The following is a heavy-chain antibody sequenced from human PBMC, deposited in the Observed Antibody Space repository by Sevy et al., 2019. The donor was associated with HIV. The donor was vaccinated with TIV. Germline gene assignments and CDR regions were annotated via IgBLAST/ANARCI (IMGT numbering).Heavy chain of an antibody. J-gene: IGHJ4*02. V-gene: IGHV3-7*01. Sequence: GGSLRLSCAASGFTFSFDWMSWVRQAPGKGLEWVASLKQDGSDKYYVDSVKGRFTVSRDNTKNSVYLQMNSLRAEDTAVYYCARESPGINIFGVVTDWGQGTLVTVSS. CDR1: GFTFSFDW. CDR3: ARESPGINIFGVVTD. CDR2: LKQDGSDK. D-gene: IGHD3-3*02.